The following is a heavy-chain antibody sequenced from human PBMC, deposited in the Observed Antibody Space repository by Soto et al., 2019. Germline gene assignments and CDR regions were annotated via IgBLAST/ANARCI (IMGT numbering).Heavy chain of an antibody. Sequence: PGGSLRLSCAASGFTFSSYSMNWVRQAPGKGLEWVSSISSSSSYIYYADSVKGRFTISRDNAKNSLYLQMNSLRAEDTAVYYCARDSPEYYGMDVWGQGTTVTVSS. V-gene: IGHV3-21*01. CDR2: ISSSSSYI. CDR1: GFTFSSYS. J-gene: IGHJ6*02. CDR3: ARDSPEYYGMDV.